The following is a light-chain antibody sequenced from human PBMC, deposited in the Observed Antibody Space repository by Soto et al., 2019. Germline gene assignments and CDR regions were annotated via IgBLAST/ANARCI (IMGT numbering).Light chain of an antibody. Sequence: DIQMTQSPSTLSAYVGDRVTFTCRASQSISTWLAWYQQKPGKDPKLLIYDASSLQSDVPSRFSGSVSGKEFTLTISALQTDDFASYYCQQDMIYAMFGQGTKVEIK. V-gene: IGKV1-5*01. CDR1: QSISTW. CDR2: DAS. J-gene: IGKJ1*01. CDR3: QQDMIYAM.